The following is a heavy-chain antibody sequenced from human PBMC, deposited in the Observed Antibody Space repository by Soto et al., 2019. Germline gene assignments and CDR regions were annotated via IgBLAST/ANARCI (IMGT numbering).Heavy chain of an antibody. CDR1: GFPFSSYA. D-gene: IGHD2-15*01. V-gene: IGHV3-23*01. CDR2: ISGSGDRT. Sequence: EVQLLDSGGGVVQPGGSRRLSCTASGFPFSSYAMSWFRQAPGEGLEWVSSISGSGDRTYYADSVKSRFTISRDTYKKTLYLQMNSVGGQDTAVYYWAEDRYCSDGSCAGDVHYWGQGNRVNGSS. J-gene: IGHJ4*02. CDR3: AEDRYCSDGSCAGDVHY.